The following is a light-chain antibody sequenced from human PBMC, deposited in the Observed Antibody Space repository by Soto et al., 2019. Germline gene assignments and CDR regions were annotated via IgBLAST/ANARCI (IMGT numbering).Light chain of an antibody. CDR1: QSVDSSF. CDR2: GAS. J-gene: IGKJ1*01. V-gene: IGKV3-20*01. Sequence: EIVLTQSPGSLSLSPGERATLSCRASQSVDSSFLAWYQQKPGQAPRLLIYGASNRATGFPDRFSGSGSGTDFPLTISRLEPEDFAVYYCQQYVSSVTFGQGTKVEIK. CDR3: QQYVSSVT.